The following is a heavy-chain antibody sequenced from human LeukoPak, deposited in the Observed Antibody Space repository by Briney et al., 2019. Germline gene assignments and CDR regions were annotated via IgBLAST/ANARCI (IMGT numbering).Heavy chain of an antibody. V-gene: IGHV3-21*01. CDR3: ARGTKNSDYYGMDV. Sequence: GGSLRLSCAASGFIFSSNSMNWVRQAPGKGLEWVSSISSSSSYIYYADSVKGRFTISRDNAKNSLYLQMNSLRAEDTAVYYCARGTKNSDYYGMDVWGQGTTVTVSS. CDR1: GFIFSSNS. D-gene: IGHD1-7*01. CDR2: ISSSSSYI. J-gene: IGHJ6*02.